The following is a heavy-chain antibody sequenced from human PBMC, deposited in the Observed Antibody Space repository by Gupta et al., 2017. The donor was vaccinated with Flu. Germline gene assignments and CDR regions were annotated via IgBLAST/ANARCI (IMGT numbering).Heavy chain of an antibody. CDR2: INKDGSEK. D-gene: IGHD6-19*01. J-gene: IGHJ4*02. CDR3: AREAV. V-gene: IGHV3-7*01. Sequence: SWVRQAPGKGLEWVANINKDGSEKYYVDSVKGRFTISSDNAKNSLYLQMNSLRAEDTAVYYCAREAVWGQGTLVTVSS.